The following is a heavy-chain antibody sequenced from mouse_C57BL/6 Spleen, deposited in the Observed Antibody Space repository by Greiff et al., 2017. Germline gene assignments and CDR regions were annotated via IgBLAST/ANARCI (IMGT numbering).Heavy chain of an antibody. Sequence: ESGPGLVKPSQSLSLTCSVTGYFITSGYYWNWLRQFPGNKLEWMGYISYDGSNNYNPSLQNRISITRDTSKNQFFLKLNSVTTEDTATYYCARKDYDYEGAWFAYWGQGTLVTVSA. V-gene: IGHV3-6*01. J-gene: IGHJ3*01. CDR1: GYFITSGYY. CDR3: ARKDYDYEGAWFAY. D-gene: IGHD2-4*01. CDR2: ISYDGSN.